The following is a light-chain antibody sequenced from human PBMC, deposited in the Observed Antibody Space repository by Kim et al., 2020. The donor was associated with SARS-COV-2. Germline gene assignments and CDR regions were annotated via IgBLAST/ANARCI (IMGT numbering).Light chain of an antibody. CDR3: NSRDSSGNLVV. CDR1: SLRSYY. V-gene: IGLV3-19*01. J-gene: IGLJ2*01. CDR2: GKN. Sequence: SSELTQDPAVSVALGQTVRITCQGDSLRSYYASWYQQKPGQGPVLVIYGKNNRPSGIPDRFSGSSSGNTASLTITGAQAEDEADYYCNSRDSSGNLVVFG.